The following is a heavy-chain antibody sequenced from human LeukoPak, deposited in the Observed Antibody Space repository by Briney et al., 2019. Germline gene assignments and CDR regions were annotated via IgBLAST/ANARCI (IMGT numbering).Heavy chain of an antibody. CDR1: GFAFNTYA. Sequence: GGSLRLSCAASGFAFNTYAMTWVRQAPGKGPQWVSGISGSGDRTYYTDSVKGRFTISRDNSKNTLGLQMNSLRAEDTAIYYCAKRDNNDYYTGLHVFDIWGQGTMVTVSS. J-gene: IGHJ3*02. CDR3: AKRDNNDYYTGLHVFDI. V-gene: IGHV3-23*01. CDR2: ISGSGDRT. D-gene: IGHD3-3*01.